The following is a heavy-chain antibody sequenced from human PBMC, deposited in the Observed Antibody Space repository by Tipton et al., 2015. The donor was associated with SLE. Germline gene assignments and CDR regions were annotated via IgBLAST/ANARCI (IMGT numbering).Heavy chain of an antibody. D-gene: IGHD2-21*01. J-gene: IGHJ3*02. CDR1: GGSISSSSYY. Sequence: TLSLTCTVSGGSISSSSYYWGWIRQPPGKGLEWIGSIYYSGSTSYNPSLKSRVTISVDTSKNQFSLKLSSVTAADTAVYYCARDRRERYCGGDCYLDAFDIWGQGTMVTVSS. CDR2: IYYSGST. V-gene: IGHV4-39*07. CDR3: ARDRRERYCGGDCYLDAFDI.